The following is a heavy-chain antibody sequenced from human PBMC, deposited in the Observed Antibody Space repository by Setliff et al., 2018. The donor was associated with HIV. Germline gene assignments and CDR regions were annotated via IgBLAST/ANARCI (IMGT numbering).Heavy chain of an antibody. CDR3: ARGLRYDTNDDYHDGYLDY. Sequence: ASVKVSCKASGYTFTNYDINWVRQAPGQGLEWMGWMNPNNLNTGYAQKFQGRFTMTRNTSISTAYMELRSLRSEDTAVYYCARGLRYDTNDDYHDGYLDYWGQGTLVTVSS. J-gene: IGHJ4*02. CDR1: GYTFTNYD. CDR2: MNPNNLNT. D-gene: IGHD3-22*01. V-gene: IGHV1-8*01.